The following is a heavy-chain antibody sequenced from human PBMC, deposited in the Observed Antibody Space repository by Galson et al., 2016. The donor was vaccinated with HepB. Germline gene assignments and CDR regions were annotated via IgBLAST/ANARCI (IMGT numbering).Heavy chain of an antibody. D-gene: IGHD2-2*01. CDR3: ARGSIVVPAAIPVDY. V-gene: IGHV3-33*01. CDR1: GFTFSTYG. J-gene: IGHJ4*02. Sequence: SLRLSCAASGFTFSTYGMHWLRQAPGKGLEWVAVVWSDGNYKNYRDSVKGRFTISRDNSKNTLYLQMNSLRAEDTAVYFCARGSIVVPAAIPVDYWGQGTLVTVFS. CDR2: VWSDGNYK.